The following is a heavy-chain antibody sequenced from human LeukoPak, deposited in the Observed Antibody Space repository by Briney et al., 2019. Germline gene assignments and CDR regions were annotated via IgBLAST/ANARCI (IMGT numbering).Heavy chain of an antibody. CDR2: INPNSGGT. V-gene: IGHV1-2*04. Sequence: ASVKVSCKASGYTFTGYYMHRVRQAPGQGLEWMGWINPNSGGTNYAQKFQGWVTMTRDTSISTAYMELSRLRSDDTAVYYCARALFYGSGSYEGYYFDYWGQGTLVTVSS. D-gene: IGHD3-10*01. CDR3: ARALFYGSGSYEGYYFDY. J-gene: IGHJ4*02. CDR1: GYTFTGYY.